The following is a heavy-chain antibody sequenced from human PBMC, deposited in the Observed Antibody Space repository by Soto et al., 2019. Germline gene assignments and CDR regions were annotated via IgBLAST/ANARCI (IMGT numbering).Heavy chain of an antibody. V-gene: IGHV1-2*02. D-gene: IGHD6-6*01. J-gene: IGHJ6*02. CDR1: GYTFTGYY. CDR2: INPNSGGT. CDR3: ARGDRSSSSVYYYYGMDV. Sequence: ASVKVSCRASGYTFTGYYMHWGRQAPGQGLEWMGWINPNSGGTNYAQKFQGRVTMTRDTSISTAYMELSRLRSDDTAVYYCARGDRSSSSVYYYYGMDVWGQGTTVTVSS.